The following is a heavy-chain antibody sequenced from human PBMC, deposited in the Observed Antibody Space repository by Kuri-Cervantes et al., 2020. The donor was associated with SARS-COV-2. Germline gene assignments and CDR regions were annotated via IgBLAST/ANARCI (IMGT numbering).Heavy chain of an antibody. J-gene: IGHJ3*02. CDR2: IYYSGST. CDR3: ARRACSSTSCYRALRAFDI. V-gene: IGHV4-61*08. D-gene: IGHD2-2*01. CDR1: GGSISSGDYY. Sequence: SETLSLTCTVSGGSISSGDYYWSWIRQPPGKGLEWIGYIYYSGSTNYNPSLKSRVTISVDTSKNQFSLKLSSVTAADTAVYYCARRACSSTSCYRALRAFDIWGQGTMVTVSS.